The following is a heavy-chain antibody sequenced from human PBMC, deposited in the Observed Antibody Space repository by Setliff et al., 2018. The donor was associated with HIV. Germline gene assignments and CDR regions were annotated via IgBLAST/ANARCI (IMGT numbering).Heavy chain of an antibody. Sequence: ASETLSLTCTVYGGSFSNYYTNWIRQPPGKGLEWIGELSPSGTTRSNPSLQSRVTISLDTSNNQFALKLTSVTAADTAMYYCASRVYYYDSNNFLREEGFDPWGQGTLVTVSS. CDR1: GGSFSNYY. CDR3: ASRVYYYDSNNFLREEGFDP. V-gene: IGHV4-34*01. CDR2: LSPSGTT. J-gene: IGHJ5*02. D-gene: IGHD3-22*01.